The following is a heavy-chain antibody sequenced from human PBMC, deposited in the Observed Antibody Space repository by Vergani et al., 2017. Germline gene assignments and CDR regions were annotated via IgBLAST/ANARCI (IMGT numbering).Heavy chain of an antibody. CDR2: ISSSGSTI. CDR1: GFTFSSYE. V-gene: IGHV3-48*03. J-gene: IGHJ6*03. Sequence: EVQLVESGGGLVQPGGSLRLSCAASGFTFSSYEMNWVRQAPGKGLEWVSYISSSGSTIYYADSVKGRFTISRDNAKNSLYLQMNSLRAEDTAVYYCARDRAGYQLPSLDYYYYMDVWGKGTTVTVSS. CDR3: ARDRAGYQLPSLDYYYYMDV. D-gene: IGHD2-2*01.